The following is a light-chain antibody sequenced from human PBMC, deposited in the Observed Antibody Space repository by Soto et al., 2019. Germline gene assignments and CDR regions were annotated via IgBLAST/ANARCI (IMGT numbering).Light chain of an antibody. CDR3: QQYNNRWT. V-gene: IGKV3-15*01. J-gene: IGKJ1*01. CDR2: GAS. CDR1: QSVGSN. Sequence: EIVMTQSPATLSVSPGERATLSCRARQSVGSNLAWYQQKPGQAPRLLIYGASTRAAGIPARFSGSGSGTEFTLIISSLQSEDFAVYFCQQYNNRWTFGPGTKEEIK.